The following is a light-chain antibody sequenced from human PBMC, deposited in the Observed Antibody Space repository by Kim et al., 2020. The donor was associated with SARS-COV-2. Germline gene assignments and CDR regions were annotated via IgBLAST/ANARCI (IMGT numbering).Light chain of an antibody. Sequence: PEEKATLSCRASQTINNRLVWYQQKPGQAPRLLIYDATTRATGVPARFIGSGSETDFTLTISSLQSEDFAVYYCQQSNDWPPLTFGQGTKVDIK. J-gene: IGKJ1*01. CDR3: QQSNDWPPLT. CDR1: QTINNR. CDR2: DAT. V-gene: IGKV3-15*01.